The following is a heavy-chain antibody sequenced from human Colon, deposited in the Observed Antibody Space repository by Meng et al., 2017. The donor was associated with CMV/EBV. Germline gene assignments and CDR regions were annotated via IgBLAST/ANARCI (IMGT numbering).Heavy chain of an antibody. CDR1: GFTFSSYS. V-gene: IGHV3-21*04. J-gene: IGHJ4*02. Sequence: GGSLRLSCADSGFTFSSYSMNWVRQATGKGLEWVSSITGSSSYMYYADSVKGRFTISRDNAKNSLYLQMNSLRAEDTAVYYCARDPGDGSDWGQGTLVTVSS. D-gene: IGHD2-15*01. CDR2: ITGSSSYM. CDR3: ARDPGDGSD.